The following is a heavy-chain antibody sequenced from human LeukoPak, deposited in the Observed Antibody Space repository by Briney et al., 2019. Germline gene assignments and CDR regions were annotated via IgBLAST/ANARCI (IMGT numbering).Heavy chain of an antibody. CDR3: ARASSKWEPFDY. Sequence: PGGSLRLSCAASGFTVSSNYMSWVRQAPGKGLEWVSVIYSGGSTYYADSVKGRFTISRDNSKNTLYLQMNSLRAEDTAVYYCARASSKWEPFDYWGQGTLVTVSS. CDR1: GFTVSSNY. D-gene: IGHD1-26*01. V-gene: IGHV3-66*01. J-gene: IGHJ4*02. CDR2: IYSGGST.